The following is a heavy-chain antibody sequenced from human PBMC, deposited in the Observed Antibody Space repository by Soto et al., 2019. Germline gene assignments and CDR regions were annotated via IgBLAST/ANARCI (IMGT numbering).Heavy chain of an antibody. D-gene: IGHD3-16*02. CDR1: GFSFASSW. V-gene: IGHV5-51*01. CDR2: IYPGDSDT. Sequence: PGESLKISCKDSGFSFASSWIGWVRQMPWKGLEWMGVIYPGDSDTRYSPSFQGQVTISADKSISTAYLQWSSLKASDTAMYYCARVIWNYYYYGMAVWGQGTTVTV. CDR3: ARVIWNYYYYGMAV. J-gene: IGHJ6*02.